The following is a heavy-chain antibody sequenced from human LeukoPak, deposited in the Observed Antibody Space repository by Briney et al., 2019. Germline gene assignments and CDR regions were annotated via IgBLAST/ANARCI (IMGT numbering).Heavy chain of an antibody. J-gene: IGHJ4*02. Sequence: SVKVSCKASGGTFSSYAISWVRQAPGQGLEWMGRIIPILGIANYAQKFQGRVTITADKSTSTAYMELSSLRSEDTAVYYCAREAGLGGLDYWGQGTLVTVSS. V-gene: IGHV1-69*04. CDR2: IIPILGIA. D-gene: IGHD3-10*01. CDR3: AREAGLGGLDY. CDR1: GGTFSSYA.